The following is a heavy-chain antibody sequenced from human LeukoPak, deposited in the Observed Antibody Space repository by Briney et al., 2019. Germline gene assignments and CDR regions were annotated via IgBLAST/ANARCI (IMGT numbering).Heavy chain of an antibody. Sequence: GGSQRLSCAASGFTFSIYGMRWVRQAPGKGLEWVAVIWYDGSNKYYADSVKGRFTISRDNSKDVLYLQMNSLRAEDTAVYYCARAVGLFDYWGQGTVVTVSS. V-gene: IGHV3-33*01. CDR3: ARAVGLFDY. CDR1: GFTFSIYG. D-gene: IGHD4-23*01. CDR2: IWYDGSNK. J-gene: IGHJ4*02.